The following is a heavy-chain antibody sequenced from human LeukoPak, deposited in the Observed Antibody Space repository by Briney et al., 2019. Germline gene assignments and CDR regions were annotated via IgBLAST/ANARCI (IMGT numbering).Heavy chain of an antibody. CDR2: ISGSGGST. D-gene: IGHD6-19*01. V-gene: IGHV3-23*01. CDR1: GFTFSSYA. J-gene: IGHJ4*02. Sequence: GGSLRLSCAASGFTFSSYAMSWVRQAPGKGLEWVSAISGSGGSTYYADSVKGRFTISRDNSKNTLYLQMNSLRAEDTAVYYCAKVGGYSSGWYDYYFDYWGQGTLVTVSS. CDR3: AKVGGYSSGWYDYYFDY.